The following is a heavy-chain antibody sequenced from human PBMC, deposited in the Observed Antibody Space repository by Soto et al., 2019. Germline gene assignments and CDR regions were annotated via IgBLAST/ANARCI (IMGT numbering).Heavy chain of an antibody. J-gene: IGHJ4*02. D-gene: IGHD2-15*01. CDR3: ARDGLYCSGGSCYSFDY. Sequence: KESGSSVKVSCKASGGTFSTYTLSWVRQAPGQGLEWMGRIIPILDVANYPQKFQGRVTITADKSTTTAYMELRSLRSEDTAVYYCARDGLYCSGGSCYSFDYWGQGTLVTVSS. CDR2: IIPILDVA. V-gene: IGHV1-69*04. CDR1: GGTFSTYT.